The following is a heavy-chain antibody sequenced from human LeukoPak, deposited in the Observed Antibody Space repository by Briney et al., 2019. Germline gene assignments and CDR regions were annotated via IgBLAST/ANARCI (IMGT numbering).Heavy chain of an antibody. CDR1: GGSFSRYY. J-gene: IGHJ6*02. CDR3: ARGRGHYYILTVRYYYYGMDV. Sequence: PSETLSLTCAVYGGSFSRYYWSWIRQPPGKGLEWIGEINHSGSTNYNPSLKSRVTISVDTSKNQFSLKLSSVTAADTAVYYCARGRGHYYILTVRYYYYGMDVWGQGTTDTVSS. D-gene: IGHD3-9*01. V-gene: IGHV4-34*01. CDR2: INHSGST.